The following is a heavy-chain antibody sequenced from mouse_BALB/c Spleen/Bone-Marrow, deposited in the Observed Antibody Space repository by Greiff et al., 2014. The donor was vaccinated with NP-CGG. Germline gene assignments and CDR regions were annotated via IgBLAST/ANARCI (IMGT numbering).Heavy chain of an antibody. J-gene: IGHJ1*01. D-gene: IGHD2-1*01. CDR3: ARYYGNYAGDFDV. CDR1: GFTFSSFG. Sequence: EVMLVESGGGLVQPGGSRKLSCAASGFTFSSFGMHWVRQAPEKGLEWVAYISSGSSTIYYADTVKGRFTISRDNPKNTLFLQMSSRRYEDTAMYYCARYYGNYAGDFDVWGAGTTVTVSS. V-gene: IGHV5-17*02. CDR2: ISSGSSTI.